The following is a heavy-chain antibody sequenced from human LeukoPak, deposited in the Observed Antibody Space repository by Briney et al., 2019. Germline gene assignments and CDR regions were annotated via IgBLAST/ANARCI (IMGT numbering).Heavy chain of an antibody. J-gene: IGHJ4*02. CDR2: ISYDVSNK. V-gene: IGHV3-30*07. Sequence: GGSLRLSCAPSVFTLSSYAMHWVRPAPAKGREWVAVISYDVSNKYYADSVKGRFTISRDNSKNTLYLPMNSVRPEDTAVYYCVRDWAPASMQAAPFECWGQGTVVTVSS. D-gene: IGHD2/OR15-2a*01. CDR1: VFTLSSYA. CDR3: VRDWAPASMQAAPFEC.